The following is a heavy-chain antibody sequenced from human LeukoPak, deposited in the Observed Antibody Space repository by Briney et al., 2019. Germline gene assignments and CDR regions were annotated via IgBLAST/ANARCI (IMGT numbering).Heavy chain of an antibody. CDR3: ARGIEAAGSLFDY. Sequence: PGGSLRLSCAASGFNFNSYYMQWVRQAPGKGLVWVARINSDGSITSYADSVRGRFTVSRDNAKNTLYLQMNSLRAEDTAVYYCARGIEAAGSLFDYWGQGTLVTVSS. CDR2: INSDGSIT. CDR1: GFNFNSYY. V-gene: IGHV3-74*01. D-gene: IGHD6-13*01. J-gene: IGHJ4*02.